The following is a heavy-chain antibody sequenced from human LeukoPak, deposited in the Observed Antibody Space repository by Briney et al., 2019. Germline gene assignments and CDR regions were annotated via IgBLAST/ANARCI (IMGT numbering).Heavy chain of an antibody. CDR1: GFTVTNFA. J-gene: IGHJ4*02. Sequence: GGSLRLSCAASGFTVTNFAMAWLRPAPGKGLEWVAAIGGDADGTTYPDRVRGRFTLSRDISKNTLYLQLNILTVEDTAVYYCAHPTGDSWFYFPYWGQGTPVTVSS. CDR2: IGGDADGT. V-gene: IGHV3-23*01. CDR3: AHPTGDSWFYFPY. D-gene: IGHD6-13*01.